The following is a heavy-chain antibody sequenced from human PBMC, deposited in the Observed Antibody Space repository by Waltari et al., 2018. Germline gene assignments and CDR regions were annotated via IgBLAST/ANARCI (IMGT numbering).Heavy chain of an antibody. Sequence: QVQLQESGPGLVKTSETLSLTCTVSGGSISSYYWSWIRQPPGKGLEWIGYIYYSGSTNYNPSLKSRVTISVDTSKNQFSLKLSSVTAADTAVYYCARDLSPNWFDPWGQGTLVTVSS. CDR3: ARDLSPNWFDP. CDR1: GGSISSYY. CDR2: IYYSGST. J-gene: IGHJ5*02. V-gene: IGHV4-59*01.